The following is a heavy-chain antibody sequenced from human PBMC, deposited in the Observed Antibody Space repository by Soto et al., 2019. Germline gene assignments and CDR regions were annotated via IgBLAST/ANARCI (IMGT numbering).Heavy chain of an antibody. Sequence: PGESLKISCKGSGYTFTTYWIGWVRQMPGKGLEWMGIIYSGDSDTRYSPSFKGQVTISADKSISTAYLQWSSLKASDTAMYYCARLHYFGSGNYYNGIDYWGQGTLVTVSS. CDR2: IYSGDSDT. CDR1: GYTFTTYW. J-gene: IGHJ4*02. V-gene: IGHV5-51*01. D-gene: IGHD3-10*01. CDR3: ARLHYFGSGNYYNGIDY.